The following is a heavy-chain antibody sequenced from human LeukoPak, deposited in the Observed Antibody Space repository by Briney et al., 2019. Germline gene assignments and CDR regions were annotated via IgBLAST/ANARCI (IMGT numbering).Heavy chain of an antibody. CDR1: GFTFSSYG. J-gene: IGHJ4*02. D-gene: IGHD4-11*01. Sequence: GGSLRLSCAASGFTFSSYGMHWVRQAPGKGLEWVAVISYDGSNKYHADSVKGRFTISRDNSKNTLYLQMNSLRAEDTAVYYCAKMYGTGTVTPGYWGQGTLVTVSS. CDR2: ISYDGSNK. CDR3: AKMYGTGTVTPGY. V-gene: IGHV3-30*18.